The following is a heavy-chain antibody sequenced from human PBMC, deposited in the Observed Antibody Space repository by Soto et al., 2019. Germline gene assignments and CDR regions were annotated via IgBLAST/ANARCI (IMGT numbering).Heavy chain of an antibody. CDR2: INHSGST. CDR1: GGSFSGYY. J-gene: IGHJ4*01. D-gene: IGHD5-12*01. V-gene: IGHV4-34*01. CDR3: ARVTGYNPPRFDY. Sequence: SETLSVTCAVYGGSFSGYYWSWIRQPPGKGLEWIGEINHSGSTNYNPSLKSRVTISVDTSKNQFSLKLSSVTAADTAVFYCARVTGYNPPRFDYWGQGTLVTVSS.